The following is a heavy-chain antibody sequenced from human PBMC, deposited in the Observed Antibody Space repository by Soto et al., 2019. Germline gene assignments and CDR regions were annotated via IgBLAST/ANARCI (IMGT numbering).Heavy chain of an antibody. J-gene: IGHJ3*02. Sequence: LSLTCTVSGGSISSSSYYWGWIRQPPGKGLEWIGSIYYSGSTYYNPSLKSRVTISVDTSKNQFSLKLSSVTAADTAVYYCARITMIVVVTSDAFDIWGQGTMVTVSS. CDR2: IYYSGST. D-gene: IGHD3-22*01. V-gene: IGHV4-39*01. CDR1: GGSISSSSYY. CDR3: ARITMIVVVTSDAFDI.